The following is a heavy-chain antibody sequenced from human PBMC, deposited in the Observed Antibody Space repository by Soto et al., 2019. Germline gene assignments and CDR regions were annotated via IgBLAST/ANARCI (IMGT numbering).Heavy chain of an antibody. CDR3: AKDKRPTRGVIIRGYKPYFDY. J-gene: IGHJ4*02. CDR1: GFTFSSYA. V-gene: IGHV3-23*01. D-gene: IGHD3-10*01. CDR2: ISGSGGST. Sequence: GSLRLSCAASGFTFSSYAMSWVRQAPGKGLEWVSAISGSGGSTYYADSVKGRFTISRDNSKNTLYLQMNSLRAEDTAVYYCAKDKRPTRGVIIRGYKPYFDYWGQGTLVTVSS.